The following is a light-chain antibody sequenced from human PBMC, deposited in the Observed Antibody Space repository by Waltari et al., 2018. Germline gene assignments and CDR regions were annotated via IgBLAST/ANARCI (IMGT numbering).Light chain of an antibody. J-gene: IGKJ5*01. V-gene: IGKV3-11*01. CDR1: QSVSSY. CDR3: QQRSDWPPLT. Sequence: EIVLTQSPATLSLSPGERAPLPCRASQSVSSYLAWYQQKPGQPPRLLIYHASTRATGIPARFSGRGSGTDFTLIITNVEPEDFAVYYCQQRSDWPPLTFGQGTRLEIK. CDR2: HAS.